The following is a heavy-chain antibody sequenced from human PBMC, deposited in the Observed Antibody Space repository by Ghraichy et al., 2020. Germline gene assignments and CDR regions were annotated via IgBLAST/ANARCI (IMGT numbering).Heavy chain of an antibody. CDR1: SLTTSGVG. CDR3: THRSRGATAVTL. J-gene: IGHJ4*02. Sequence: SLTTSGVGVGWIRQPPGKALEWLALIYWNDDKYYSPSLKGRLTITKDTSKNHVVLTMTNLDHVDTATYYCTHRSRGATAVTLGGQGTLVTVSS. CDR2: IYWNDDK. D-gene: IGHD4-23*01. V-gene: IGHV2-5*01.